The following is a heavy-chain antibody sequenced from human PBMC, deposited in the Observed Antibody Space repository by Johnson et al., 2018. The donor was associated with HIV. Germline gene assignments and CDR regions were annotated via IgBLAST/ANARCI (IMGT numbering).Heavy chain of an antibody. V-gene: IGHV3-30*03. Sequence: QVQLVESGGGVVQPGRSLRLSCAASGFTFSSYGMHWVRQAPAKGLEWVADIKCDGSAKKYVDSVKGRLTISRDNSKNTLFLQMNSLKTEDTAVYYCARRTYCTGDRCYSGLGTFDLWGQGTMVTVSS. CDR3: ARRTYCTGDRCYSGLGTFDL. CDR1: GFTFSSYG. D-gene: IGHD2-15*01. J-gene: IGHJ3*01. CDR2: IKCDGSAK.